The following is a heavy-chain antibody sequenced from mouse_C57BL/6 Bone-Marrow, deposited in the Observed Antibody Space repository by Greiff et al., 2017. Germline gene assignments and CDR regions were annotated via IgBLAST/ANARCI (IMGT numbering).Heavy chain of an antibody. CDR1: GYAFSSSW. D-gene: IGHD2-3*01. CDR2: IYPGDGDT. Sequence: QVQLQQSGPELVKPGASVKISCKASGYAFSSSWMNWVKQRPGKGLEWIGRIYPGDGDTNYNGKFKGKATLTADKSSSKAYMQLSSLNSEDSAVYFCARLDDGYYTWFAYWGQGTLVTVSA. CDR3: ARLDDGYYTWFAY. J-gene: IGHJ3*01. V-gene: IGHV1-82*01.